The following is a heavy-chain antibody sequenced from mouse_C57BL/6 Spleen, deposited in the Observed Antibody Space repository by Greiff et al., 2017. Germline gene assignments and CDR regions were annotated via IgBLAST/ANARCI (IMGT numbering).Heavy chain of an antibody. CDR1: GYSITSGYY. CDR2: ISYDGSN. CDR3: ARSPSFITTVVAPFDY. D-gene: IGHD1-1*01. J-gene: IGHJ2*01. V-gene: IGHV3-6*01. Sequence: EVQRVESGPGLVKPSQSLSLTCSVTGYSITSGYYWNWIRQFPGNKLEWMGYISYDGSNNYNPSLKNRISITRDTSKNQFFLKLNSVTTEDTATYYCARSPSFITTVVAPFDYWGQGTTLTVSS.